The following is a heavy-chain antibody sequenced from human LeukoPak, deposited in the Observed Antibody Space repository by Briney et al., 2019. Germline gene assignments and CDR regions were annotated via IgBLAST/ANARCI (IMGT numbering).Heavy chain of an antibody. D-gene: IGHD6-13*01. Sequence: GASVKVSCKASGYTLTSYDINWVRQATGQGLEWMGWMNPNSGNTGYAQKFQGRVTMTRNTSISTAYMELSSLRSEDTAVYYCARVGRNTYYSSSWYHFDYWGQGTLVTVSS. CDR3: ARVGRNTYYSSSWYHFDY. CDR2: MNPNSGNT. J-gene: IGHJ4*02. CDR1: GYTLTSYD. V-gene: IGHV1-8*01.